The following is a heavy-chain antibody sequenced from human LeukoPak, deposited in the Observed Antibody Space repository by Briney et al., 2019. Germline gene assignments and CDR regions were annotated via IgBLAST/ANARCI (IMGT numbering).Heavy chain of an antibody. CDR1: GGSISSYY. J-gene: IGHJ4*02. V-gene: IGHV4-59*01. CDR3: ARGWPAVAGTSRSCFDY. CDR2: IYYSGST. D-gene: IGHD6-19*01. Sequence: SETLSLTCTVSGGSISSYYWSWIRQPPGKGLEWIGYIYYSGSTNYNPSLKSRVTISVDTSKNQFSLKLSSVTAADTAVYYCARGWPAVAGTSRSCFDYWGQGTLVTVSS.